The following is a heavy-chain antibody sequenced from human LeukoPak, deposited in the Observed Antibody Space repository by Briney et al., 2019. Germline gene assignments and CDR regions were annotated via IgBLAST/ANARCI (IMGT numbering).Heavy chain of an antibody. Sequence: ASVKVSCKASGYTFTSYGISWVRQAPGQGLEWMGWISAYNGNTNYAQKLQGRVTMTTDTSTSTDYMELRSLRSDDTAVYYCARDNDFWSGTFDYWGQGTLVTVSS. CDR1: GYTFTSYG. J-gene: IGHJ4*02. V-gene: IGHV1-18*01. CDR3: ARDNDFWSGTFDY. D-gene: IGHD3-3*01. CDR2: ISAYNGNT.